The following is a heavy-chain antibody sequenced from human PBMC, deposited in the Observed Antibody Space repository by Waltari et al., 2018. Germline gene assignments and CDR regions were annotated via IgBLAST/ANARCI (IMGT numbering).Heavy chain of an antibody. V-gene: IGHV4-59*01. CDR1: GDSMNNYL. D-gene: IGHD2-15*01. CDR2: IPYSGTT. Sequence: QVVLQESGPGLVKPSETLSLTCSVSGDSMNNYLWTWIRQTPGKGLEWIGYIPYSGTTNHNPSLKSRVTISLDTSKNQFSLKLNSVTAADSAVYYCAREPGYCRGGSCYFSGDNAYDVWGRGTMVTVSS. J-gene: IGHJ3*01. CDR3: AREPGYCRGGSCYFSGDNAYDV.